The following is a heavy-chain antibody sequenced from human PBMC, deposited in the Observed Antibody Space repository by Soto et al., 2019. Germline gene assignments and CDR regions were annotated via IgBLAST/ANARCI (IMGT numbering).Heavy chain of an antibody. CDR1: GGSISSSSYS. CDR3: ARDQLEGNWFDP. J-gene: IGHJ5*02. CDR2: IYHSGST. V-gene: IGHV4-30-2*01. D-gene: IGHD1-1*01. Sequence: PSETLSVTCTVSGGSISSSSYSWNWLRQPPGKGLEWIGYIYHSGSTLYNPSLKSRVTISVDKSKNQFSLKLSSVTAADTAVYYCARDQLEGNWFDPWGQGTLVTVSS.